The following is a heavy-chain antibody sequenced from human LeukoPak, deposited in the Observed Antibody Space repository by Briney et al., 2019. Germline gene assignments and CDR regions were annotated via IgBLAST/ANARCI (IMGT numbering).Heavy chain of an antibody. CDR2: IKQDGSEK. D-gene: IGHD2-21*02. Sequence: GGSLRLSCAASGFRFSSHWINWVRQGPGKGLEWVAKIKQDGSEKKYVDSVKGRFTISRDNAKNSLYLQMNSLRAEDTAVYYCARMGYCGGDCHWGSYGMDVWGQGTTVTVSS. V-gene: IGHV3-7*03. CDR3: ARMGYCGGDCHWGSYGMDV. CDR1: GFRFSSHW. J-gene: IGHJ6*02.